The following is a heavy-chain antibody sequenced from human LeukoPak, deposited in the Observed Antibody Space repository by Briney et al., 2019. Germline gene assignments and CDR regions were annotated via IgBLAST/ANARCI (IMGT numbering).Heavy chain of an antibody. Sequence: GGSLRLSCAASGFTFSSYAMSWVRQAPGKGLEWVSAISGSGGSTYYADSVKGRFTISRDNSKNTLYLQMNSLRAEDTAVYYCAKDVWSGVVVVGYFGYWGQGTLVTVSS. CDR2: ISGSGGST. V-gene: IGHV3-23*01. CDR1: GFTFSSYA. J-gene: IGHJ4*02. D-gene: IGHD2-15*01. CDR3: AKDVWSGVVVVGYFGY.